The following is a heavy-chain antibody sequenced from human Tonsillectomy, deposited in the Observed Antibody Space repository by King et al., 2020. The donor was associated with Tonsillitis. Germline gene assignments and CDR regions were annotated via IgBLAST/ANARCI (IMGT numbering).Heavy chain of an antibody. Sequence: QLVQSGAEVKKPGSSVKVSCKISGGTFNNYAISWVRQAPGQGLEWVGGMFPIFGTSNYGQNFRGRATITADDTTSHMKLSRLRSEDTAVYFCATGITAAGTRLIDAFDVWGQGTLVTVTS. CDR2: MFPIFGTS. CDR3: ATGITAAGTRLIDAFDV. D-gene: IGHD1-14*01. V-gene: IGHV1-69*12. J-gene: IGHJ3*01. CDR1: GGTFNNYA.